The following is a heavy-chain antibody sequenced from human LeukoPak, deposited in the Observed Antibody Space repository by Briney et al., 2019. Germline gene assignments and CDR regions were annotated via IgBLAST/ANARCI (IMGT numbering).Heavy chain of an antibody. CDR3: ARVVKPVARYYYYYYGMDV. Sequence: SQTLSLTCTVSGGSISSGGYYWSWIRQHPGKGLEWIGYIYYSGSTYYNPSLKSRVTISVDTSKNQFSLKLSSVTAADTAVYYCARVVKPVARYYYYYYGMDVWGQGTTVTVSS. D-gene: IGHD6-19*01. CDR2: IYYSGST. J-gene: IGHJ6*02. CDR1: GGSISSGGYY. V-gene: IGHV4-31*03.